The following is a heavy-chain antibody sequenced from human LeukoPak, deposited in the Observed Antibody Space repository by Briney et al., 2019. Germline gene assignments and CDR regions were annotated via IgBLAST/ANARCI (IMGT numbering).Heavy chain of an antibody. CDR2: ISSNGGGT. CDR3: ARDASPGRTVTTSQYFYYYYYMDV. V-gene: IGHV3-64*01. Sequence: GGSLRLSCAASGFTFSSYAMCWVRQAPGKGLEYVSAISSNGGGTYYGSSVKGRFTISRDNSKNTLYLQMGSLRAEDMAVYYCARDASPGRTVTTSQYFYYYYYMDVWGKGTTVTVSS. J-gene: IGHJ6*03. D-gene: IGHD4-17*01. CDR1: GFTFSSYA.